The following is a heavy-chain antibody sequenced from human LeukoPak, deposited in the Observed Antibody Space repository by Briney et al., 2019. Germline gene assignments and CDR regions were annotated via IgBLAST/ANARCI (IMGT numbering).Heavy chain of an antibody. CDR3: ARSRSTDFDY. V-gene: IGHV4-59*01. Sequence: PSETLSLTCTVSGCSISSYYWSWIRQPPGKGLEWIGYIYYSGSTNYNPSLKSRVTISVDTPKNQFSLKLSSVTAADPAVYDCARSRSTDFDYWGQGTLVTVSS. CDR2: IYYSGST. CDR1: GCSISSYY. D-gene: IGHD5/OR15-5a*01. J-gene: IGHJ4*02.